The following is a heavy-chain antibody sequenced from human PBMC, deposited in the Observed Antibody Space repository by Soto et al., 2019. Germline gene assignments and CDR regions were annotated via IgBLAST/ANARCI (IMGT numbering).Heavy chain of an antibody. V-gene: IGHV3-15*01. CDR1: GFTFSSYA. CDR2: IKSKTDGGTT. D-gene: IGHD2-2*01. J-gene: IGHJ6*02. Sequence: GGSLRLSCAASGFTFSSYAMSWVRQAPGKGLEWVSVIKSKTDGGTTDYAAPVKGRFTISRDDSKNTLYLQMNSLKTEDTAVYYCTTALIYQTYYYYGMDVWGQGTTVTVSS. CDR3: TTALIYQTYYYYGMDV.